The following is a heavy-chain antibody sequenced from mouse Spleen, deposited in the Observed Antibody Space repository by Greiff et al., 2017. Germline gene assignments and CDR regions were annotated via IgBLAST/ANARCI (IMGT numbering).Heavy chain of an antibody. CDR1: GYSITSDY. Sequence: VQLQQSGPGLAKPSQTLSLTCSVTGYSITSDYWNWIRKCPGNKLEYMGYISYSGSTYYNPSLKSRISITRDTSKNQYYLQLNSVTTEDTATYYCARAIYDGYYFDYWGQGTTLTVSS. D-gene: IGHD2-3*01. CDR3: ARAIYDGYYFDY. CDR2: ISYSGST. V-gene: IGHV3-8*01. J-gene: IGHJ2*01.